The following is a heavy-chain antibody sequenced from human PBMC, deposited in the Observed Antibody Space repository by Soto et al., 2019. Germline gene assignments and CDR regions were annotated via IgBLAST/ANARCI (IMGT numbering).Heavy chain of an antibody. Sequence: GASVKVSCKASGYTFTSYGISWVRQAPGQGLEWMGWISAYNGNTNYAQKLQGRVTMTTDTSTSTAYMELRSLRSDDTAVYYCARSRGIAVAGTRVEENKRKNYFDYWGQGTLVTVSS. CDR3: ARSRGIAVAGTRVEENKRKNYFDY. J-gene: IGHJ4*02. CDR1: GYTFTSYG. V-gene: IGHV1-18*01. CDR2: ISAYNGNT. D-gene: IGHD6-19*01.